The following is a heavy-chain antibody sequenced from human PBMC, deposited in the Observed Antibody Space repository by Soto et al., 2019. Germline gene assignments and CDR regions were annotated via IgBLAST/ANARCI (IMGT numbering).Heavy chain of an antibody. CDR1: GFTFNTFG. V-gene: IGHV3-30*18. D-gene: IGHD3-10*01. CDR3: AKKGPGSYDRPPAS. CDR2: ISYDGSNK. Sequence: QVQLVESGGGVVQPGTSLRLSCAASGFTFNTFGMHWVRQAPGKGLEWVAVISYDGSNKHYADSVKGRFTISRDNFKNTLYLQVSSLRPEDTAVYYCAKKGPGSYDRPPASWGQGTLVTVSS. J-gene: IGHJ4*02.